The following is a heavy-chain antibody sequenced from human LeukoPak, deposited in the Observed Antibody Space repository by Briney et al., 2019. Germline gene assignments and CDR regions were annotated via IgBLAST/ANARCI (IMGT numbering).Heavy chain of an antibody. V-gene: IGHV1-2*02. CDR3: ARVRYCSSTSCYIGWFDP. Sequence: ASVKVSCKASGYTFTGYYMHWARQAPGQGLEWMGWINPNSGGTNYAQKFQGRVTMTRDTSISTAYMELSRLRSDDTAVYYCARVRYCSSTSCYIGWFDPWGQGTLVTVSS. CDR2: INPNSGGT. D-gene: IGHD2-2*02. J-gene: IGHJ5*02. CDR1: GYTFTGYY.